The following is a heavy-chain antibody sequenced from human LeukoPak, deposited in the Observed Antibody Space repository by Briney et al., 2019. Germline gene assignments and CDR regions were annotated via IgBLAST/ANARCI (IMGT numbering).Heavy chain of an antibody. CDR3: VKDRRTEALGMEV. CDR1: GFTFSSYG. J-gene: IGHJ6*02. V-gene: IGHV3-30*18. CDR2: ISYDGSNK. D-gene: IGHD1-14*01. Sequence: GGSLRLSCAASGFTFSSYGVHWVRQAPGKGLDWVAVISYDGSNKYYADSVKGRFTISRDNSKNTLYLQMNSLRGEDTAVYYCVKDRRTEALGMEVWGQGTTVTVSS.